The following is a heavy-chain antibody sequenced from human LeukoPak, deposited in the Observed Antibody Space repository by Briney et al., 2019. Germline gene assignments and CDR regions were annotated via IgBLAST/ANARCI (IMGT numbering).Heavy chain of an antibody. CDR1: GGSISSSSYY. V-gene: IGHV4-39*07. CDR3: ASSHYYGSGSYSNWFDP. CDR2: INHSGST. Sequence: SETLSLTCTVSGGSISSSSYYWSWIRQPPGKGLEWIGEINHSGSTNYNPSLKSRVTTSVDTSKNQFSLKLSSVTAADTAVYYCASSHYYGSGSYSNWFDPWGQGTLVTVSS. D-gene: IGHD3-10*01. J-gene: IGHJ5*02.